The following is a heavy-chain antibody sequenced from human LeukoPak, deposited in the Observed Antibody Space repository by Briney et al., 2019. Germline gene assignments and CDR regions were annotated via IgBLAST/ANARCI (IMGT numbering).Heavy chain of an antibody. CDR1: GGSISSYY. Sequence: SETLSLTCTVSGGSISSYYWSWIRQPPGKGLEWIGYIYYSGSTNYNPSLKSRVTISVDTSKNQFSLQLSSVTAADTAVYYCARTGLTTDYWGQGTLVTVSS. CDR3: ARTGLTTDY. D-gene: IGHD1-14*01. CDR2: IYYSGST. V-gene: IGHV4-59*01. J-gene: IGHJ4*02.